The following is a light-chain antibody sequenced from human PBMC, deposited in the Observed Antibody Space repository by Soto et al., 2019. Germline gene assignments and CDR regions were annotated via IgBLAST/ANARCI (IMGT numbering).Light chain of an antibody. CDR2: VNSDGSH. CDR1: SGHSTYD. Sequence: QSVLTQSPSASASLGASVKLTCTLSSGHSTYDIAWHQQQPEKGPRYLMKVNSDGSHSKGDGIPDRFSGSSSGAERYLTISSLQSEDEADYYCQTWGTGIVVFGGGTKLTVL. J-gene: IGLJ2*01. CDR3: QTWGTGIVV. V-gene: IGLV4-69*01.